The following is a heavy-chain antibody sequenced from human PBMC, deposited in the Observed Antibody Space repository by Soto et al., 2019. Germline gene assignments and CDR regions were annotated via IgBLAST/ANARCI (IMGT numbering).Heavy chain of an antibody. CDR2: IHHSGST. D-gene: IGHD6-19*01. J-gene: IGHJ4*02. CDR1: SASIITEQR. CDR3: ARSFGWYAIDH. Sequence: QMQLQESGPGRVKPSETLSLTCAVSSASIITEQRWTWVRQPPGKGLEWIGEIHHSGSTNINPSLRSRVTMSVDKSKNQFSLNLNSVTAADTALYYCARSFGWYAIDHWGQGTLVIVSS. V-gene: IGHV4-4*02.